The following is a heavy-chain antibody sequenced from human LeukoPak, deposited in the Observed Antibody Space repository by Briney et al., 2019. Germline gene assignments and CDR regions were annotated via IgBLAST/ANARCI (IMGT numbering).Heavy chain of an antibody. J-gene: IGHJ1*01. Sequence: GASVKVSCKASGYTFTGYYIHWVRQAPGQSLEWMGWVNPKSGGTNYAQNFQGRVTMTGDTSINTASMELSRLRSDDTAVYYCARGGGGSLEYFHHWGQGTLVTVSS. CDR2: VNPKSGGT. V-gene: IGHV1-2*02. D-gene: IGHD2-15*01. CDR1: GYTFTGYY. CDR3: ARGGGGSLEYFHH.